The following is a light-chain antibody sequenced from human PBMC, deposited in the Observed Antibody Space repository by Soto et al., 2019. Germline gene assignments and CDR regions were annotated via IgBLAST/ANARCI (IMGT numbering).Light chain of an antibody. Sequence: ETVLTQSPATLSLSPGENAILSCRASQSVSNYLAWYQQKPGQAPRLLIYGASNRATGIPDRFSGSGSGTDFTLTISRLEPEDFAVYYCQQYGSSGTFGQGTKVDIK. CDR3: QQYGSSGT. J-gene: IGKJ1*01. CDR1: QSVSNY. V-gene: IGKV3-20*01. CDR2: GAS.